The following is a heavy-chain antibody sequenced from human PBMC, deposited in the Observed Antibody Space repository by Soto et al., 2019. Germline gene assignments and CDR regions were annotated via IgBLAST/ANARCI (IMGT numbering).Heavy chain of an antibody. V-gene: IGHV3-30*18. J-gene: IGHJ4*02. Sequence: QVQLVESGGGVVQPGRSLRLSCAASGFTFSSYGMHWVRQAPGKGLEWVAVISYDGSNKYYADSVKGRFTISRDNSKNTLYLQMNSLRAEDTAVYYCANAYWGSSWSFDYWGQGTLVTVSS. CDR3: ANAYWGSSWSFDY. CDR1: GFTFSSYG. D-gene: IGHD6-13*01. CDR2: ISYDGSNK.